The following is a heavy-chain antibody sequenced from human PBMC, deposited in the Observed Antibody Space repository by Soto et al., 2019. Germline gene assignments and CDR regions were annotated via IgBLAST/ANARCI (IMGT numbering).Heavy chain of an antibody. V-gene: IGHV3-33*01. J-gene: IGHJ6*02. CDR2: IWYDGSYN. D-gene: IGHD6-25*01. Sequence: QVQLVDSGGGVVKHGRSLRLSCAASGFTFSNYGMHWVRQAPDKGLEWVAVIWYDGSYNSYADSVKGRFTISRDNSKNTLYLQMNSLRAEDTAVYYCARDRGYHYYGMDVWGQGTTVTVSS. CDR3: ARDRGYHYYGMDV. CDR1: GFTFSNYG.